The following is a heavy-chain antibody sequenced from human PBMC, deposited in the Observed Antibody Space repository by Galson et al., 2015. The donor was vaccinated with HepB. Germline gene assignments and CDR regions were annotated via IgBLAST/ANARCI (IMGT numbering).Heavy chain of an antibody. CDR1: GGAFGNHV. V-gene: IGHV1-69*13. Sequence: SVKVSCKASGGAFGNHVINWVRQAPGQGFEWVGGIFPLFGTTDSAQNFRGRITFTADESTTTVNMQLSSLRSEDTALYFCVRDCDSNICAKHYFDLWGQGTLVTVSS. J-gene: IGHJ4*02. CDR2: IFPLFGTT. D-gene: IGHD4-11*01. CDR3: VRDCDSNICAKHYFDL.